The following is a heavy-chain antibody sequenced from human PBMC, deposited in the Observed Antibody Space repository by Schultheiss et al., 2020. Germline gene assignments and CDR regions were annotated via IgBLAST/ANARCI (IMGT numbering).Heavy chain of an antibody. Sequence: SATLSLTCAVYGGSFSGYYWSWIRQPPGKGLEWIGEINHSGSTNYNPSLKSRVTISVDTSKNQFSLKLSSVTAADTAVYYCARVNYYDSSGLDWGQGTLVTVAS. V-gene: IGHV4-34*01. CDR2: INHSGST. D-gene: IGHD3-22*01. CDR1: GGSFSGYY. CDR3: ARVNYYDSSGLD. J-gene: IGHJ4*02.